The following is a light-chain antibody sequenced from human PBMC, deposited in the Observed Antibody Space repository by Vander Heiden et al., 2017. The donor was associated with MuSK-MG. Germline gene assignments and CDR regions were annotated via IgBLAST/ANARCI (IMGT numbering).Light chain of an antibody. Sequence: QTVVTQEPSFSVSPGGPVTLTCGLSSGSVSTANYPSWYQQTPRQAPRTLIYNTNTRSSGVPDRFSGSILGNKAALTITGAQADDESDYYCVLYMGSGIWVFGGGTKLTVL. CDR1: SGSVSTANY. CDR3: VLYMGSGIWV. J-gene: IGLJ3*02. V-gene: IGLV8-61*01. CDR2: NTN.